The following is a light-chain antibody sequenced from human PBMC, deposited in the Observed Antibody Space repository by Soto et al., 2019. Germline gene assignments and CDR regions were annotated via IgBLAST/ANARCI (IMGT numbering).Light chain of an antibody. CDR3: QQYGTSSWT. CDR2: GAS. CDR1: QSFSSSY. V-gene: IGKV3-20*01. J-gene: IGKJ1*01. Sequence: EIVLTQSPGTLSLSPGERATLSCRASQSFSSSYLAWYQQKPGQAPGLLISGASTRATGIPDRFSGSGSGTDFTLTISRLEPEDFAVYYCQQYGTSSWTFGQGTKVVIK.